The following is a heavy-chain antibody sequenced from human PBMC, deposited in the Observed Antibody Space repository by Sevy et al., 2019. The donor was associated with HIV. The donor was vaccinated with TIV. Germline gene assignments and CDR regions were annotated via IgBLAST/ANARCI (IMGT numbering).Heavy chain of an antibody. D-gene: IGHD2-2*01. CDR2: ISAYNGNT. CDR3: ARAPAAMPSYYYYYMDV. J-gene: IGHJ6*03. CDR1: GYTFTSYG. V-gene: IGHV1-18*04. Sequence: ASVKVSCKASGYTFTSYGISWVRQAPGQGLEWMGWISAYNGNTNYAQKLQGRVTMTTDTSTSTAYMELRSRRSDDTAVYYCARAPAAMPSYYYYYMDVWGKGTTVTVSS.